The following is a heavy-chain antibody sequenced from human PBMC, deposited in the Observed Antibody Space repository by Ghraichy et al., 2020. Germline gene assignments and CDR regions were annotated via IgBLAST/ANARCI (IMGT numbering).Heavy chain of an antibody. V-gene: IGHV3-49*03. J-gene: IGHJ4*02. CDR2: IRSKAYGGTT. CDR1: GFTFGDYA. D-gene: IGHD2-15*01. Sequence: GGSLRLSCTASGFTFGDYAMSWFRQAPGKGLEWVGFIRSKAYGGTTEYAASVKGRFTISRDDSKSIAYLQMNSLKTEDTAVYYCTRDGTIDVVGYFDYWGQGTLVTVSS. CDR3: TRDGTIDVVGYFDY.